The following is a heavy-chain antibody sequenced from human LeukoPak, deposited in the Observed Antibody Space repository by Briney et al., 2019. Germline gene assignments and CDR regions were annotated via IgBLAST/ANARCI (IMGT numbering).Heavy chain of an antibody. V-gene: IGHV3-21*01. CDR3: ARAGREMELDY. J-gene: IGHJ4*02. CDR1: GFTFSSYS. Sequence: GGSLRLSCAASGFTFSSYSMNWVRQAPGKGLEWVSSISSSSSYIYYADSVKGRFTISRDNAKNSLYLQMNSLRAEDTAVYYCARAGREMELDYWAREPWSPSPQ. D-gene: IGHD5-24*01. CDR2: ISSSSSYI.